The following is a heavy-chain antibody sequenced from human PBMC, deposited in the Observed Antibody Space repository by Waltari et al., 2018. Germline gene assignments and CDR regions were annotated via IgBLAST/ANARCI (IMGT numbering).Heavy chain of an antibody. CDR2: IHYSGSS. CDR3: ARADTSTSYFYYYMDV. J-gene: IGHJ6*03. Sequence: QVQLQESGPGLVKPSETLSLTCTVSGGSTSTYYWSWVRRSPGKGLEWIGYIHYSGSSVYNPSLRSRVAISLDTPNNQFSLRLRSVTAADAAIYYCARADTSTSYFYYYMDVWGKGTTVTVSS. V-gene: IGHV4-59*13. D-gene: IGHD1-26*01. CDR1: GGSTSTYY.